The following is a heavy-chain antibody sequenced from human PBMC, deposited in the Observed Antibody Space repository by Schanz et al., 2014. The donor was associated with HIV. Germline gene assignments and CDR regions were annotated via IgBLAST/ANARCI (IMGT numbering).Heavy chain of an antibody. CDR3: AKDPGILPRTYFDS. Sequence: EVQLLDSGGGLVQPGGSLRLSCVASGFTFNNYAMTWVRQAPGKGLEWVSSISESGGRSYYADSVNGRFTISRDNSLHMLYLEMKSLRAEDTAVYYCAKDPGILPRTYFDSWGQGTPVTVSS. CDR1: GFTFNNYA. CDR2: ISESGGRS. D-gene: IGHD2-2*02. V-gene: IGHV3-23*01. J-gene: IGHJ4*02.